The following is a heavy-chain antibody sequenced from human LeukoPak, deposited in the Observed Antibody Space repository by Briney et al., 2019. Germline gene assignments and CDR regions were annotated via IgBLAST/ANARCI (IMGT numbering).Heavy chain of an antibody. CDR2: INHSGST. CDR3: ASSAWREKYSPGPKRSWFDP. CDR1: GGSFSGYY. J-gene: IGHJ5*02. V-gene: IGHV4-34*01. Sequence: SETLSLTCAVYGGSFSGYYWSWIRQPPGKGLEWIGEINHSGSTNYNPSLKSRVTISVDTSKNQFSLKLSSVTAADTAVYYCASSAWREKYSPGPKRSWFDPWGQGTLVTVSS. D-gene: IGHD5-18*01.